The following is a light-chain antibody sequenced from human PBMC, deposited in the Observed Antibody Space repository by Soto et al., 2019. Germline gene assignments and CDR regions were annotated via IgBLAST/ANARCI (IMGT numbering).Light chain of an antibody. CDR1: SSDVGAYNY. J-gene: IGLJ3*02. Sequence: QSVLTQPRSVSGSPGQSVTISCTGTSSDVGAYNYVSWYQQHPGKAPKLMISDVSKRPSGVPDRFSGSKSGNTASLTISGLQAEDEADYYCSSYAGSYTLGVFGGGTKVTVL. V-gene: IGLV2-11*01. CDR2: DVS. CDR3: SSYAGSYTLGV.